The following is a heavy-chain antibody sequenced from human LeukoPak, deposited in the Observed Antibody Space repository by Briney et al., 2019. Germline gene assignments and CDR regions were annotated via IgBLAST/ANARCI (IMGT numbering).Heavy chain of an antibody. CDR1: GVSISSYY. D-gene: IGHD3-22*01. CDR2: MYSSGTN. J-gene: IGHJ4*02. CDR3: ARAWSDGTGYFIDF. Sequence: SDTLSLTCSVSGVSISSYYWSWVRQPPGKGLEWIGYMYSSGTNNYNSSLKSRATIALDTSQNQFSLKLRSVTAADTAVYYCARAWSDGTGYFIDFWGQGILVAVSS. V-gene: IGHV4-59*07.